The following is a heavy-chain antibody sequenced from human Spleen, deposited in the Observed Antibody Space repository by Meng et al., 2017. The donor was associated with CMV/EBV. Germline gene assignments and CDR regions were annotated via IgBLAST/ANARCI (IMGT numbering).Heavy chain of an antibody. Sequence: GESLKISCAASGFTFSSYGMHWVRQAPGKGLEWVAFIRYDGSNKYYADSVKGRFTISRDNSKNTLYLQMNSLRAEDTAVYYCAKVGSMAIVVVPAAIVYGMDVWGQGTTVTVSS. CDR3: AKVGSMAIVVVPAAIVYGMDV. D-gene: IGHD2-2*03. V-gene: IGHV3-30*02. CDR2: IRYDGSNK. J-gene: IGHJ6*02. CDR1: GFTFSSYG.